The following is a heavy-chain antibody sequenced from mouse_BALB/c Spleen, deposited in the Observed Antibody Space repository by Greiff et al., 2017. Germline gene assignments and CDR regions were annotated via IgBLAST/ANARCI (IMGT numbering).Heavy chain of an antibody. Sequence: QVQLKQSGPELVKPGASVKMSCKASGYTFTDYVISWVKQRTGQGLEWIGEIYPGSGSTYYNEKFKGKATLTADKSSNTAYMQLSSLTSEDSAVYFCARLSGYAMDYWGQGTSVTVSS. CDR3: ARLSGYAMDY. V-gene: IGHV1-77*01. J-gene: IGHJ4*01. CDR2: IYPGSGST. D-gene: IGHD3-1*01. CDR1: GYTFTDYV.